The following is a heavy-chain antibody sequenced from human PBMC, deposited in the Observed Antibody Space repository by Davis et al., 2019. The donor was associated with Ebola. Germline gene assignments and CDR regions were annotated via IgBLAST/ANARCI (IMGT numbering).Heavy chain of an antibody. CDR3: ARDHGYNRFDP. V-gene: IGHV3-7*03. J-gene: IGHJ5*02. CDR1: GFTFSNFW. CDR2: IRQDGSEK. Sequence: GESLKISRAASGFTFSNFWMSWVRQAPGKGLEWVANIRQDGSEKNYVDSVKGRFTISRDNAKNSLYLQMNSLRTEDTAVYYCARDHGYNRFDPWGQGTLVTVSS.